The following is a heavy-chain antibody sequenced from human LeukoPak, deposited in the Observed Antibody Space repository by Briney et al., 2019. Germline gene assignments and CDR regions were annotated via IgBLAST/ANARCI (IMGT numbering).Heavy chain of an antibody. Sequence: GGSLRLSRAASGFTFSSHAMTWVRPAPGEGLEWVSAVRDSGSTPFYADSVKGRCTISRDNSRDTLFLQMNSLRADDTAVYYCARPGCGGNCYYRMDVWGKGTTVTVSS. D-gene: IGHD2-21*01. J-gene: IGHJ6*04. V-gene: IGHV3-23*01. CDR3: ARPGCGGNCYYRMDV. CDR1: GFTFSSHA. CDR2: VRDSGSTP.